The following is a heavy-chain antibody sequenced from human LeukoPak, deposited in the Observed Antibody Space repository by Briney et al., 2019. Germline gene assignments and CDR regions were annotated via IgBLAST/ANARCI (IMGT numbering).Heavy chain of an antibody. J-gene: IGHJ4*02. CDR3: ARGLDYGDYYFDS. CDR1: GFTFSSYW. Sequence: GGSLRLSCAASGFTFSSYWMSWVRQAPGKGLEWVANIKQDGSEKYYVDSVKGRFTISRDNAKNSLYLQMNSLRAEDTAVYYCARGLDYGDYYFDSWGQGTLVIVSS. V-gene: IGHV3-7*01. CDR2: IKQDGSEK. D-gene: IGHD4-17*01.